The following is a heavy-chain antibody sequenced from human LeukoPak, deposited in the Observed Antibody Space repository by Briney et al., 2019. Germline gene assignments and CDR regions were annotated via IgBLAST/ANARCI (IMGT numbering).Heavy chain of an antibody. CDR1: GFTFDDYA. Sequence: PGGSLRLSCAASGFTFDDYAMHWVRQAPGKGLEWVSLISWDGGSTYYADSVEGRFTISRDNSKNSLYLQMNSLRAEDTALYYCAKDNHFLAPGNYFDYWGQGTLVTVSS. CDR2: ISWDGGST. V-gene: IGHV3-43D*04. J-gene: IGHJ4*02. D-gene: IGHD3-3*01. CDR3: AKDNHFLAPGNYFDY.